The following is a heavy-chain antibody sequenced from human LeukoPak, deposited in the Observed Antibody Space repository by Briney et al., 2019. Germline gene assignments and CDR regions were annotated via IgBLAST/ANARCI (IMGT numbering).Heavy chain of an antibody. CDR2: IYYSGST. CDR3: AMVRGVIYMGYYFDY. V-gene: IGHV4-39*01. D-gene: IGHD3-10*01. Sequence: SETLSLTCTVSGGSISSSSYYWGWIRQPPGKGLEWIGSIYYSGSTYYNPSLKSRVTISVDTSKNQFSLKLSSVTAADTAVYYCAMVRGVIYMGYYFDYWGQGTLVTVSS. CDR1: GGSISSSSYY. J-gene: IGHJ4*02.